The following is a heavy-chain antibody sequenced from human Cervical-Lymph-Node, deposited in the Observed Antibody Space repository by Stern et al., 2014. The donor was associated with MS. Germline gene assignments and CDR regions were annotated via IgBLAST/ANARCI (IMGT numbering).Heavy chain of an antibody. V-gene: IGHV1-69*01. CDR2: IIPIFGTA. Sequence: VKLEESGAEVKKPGSSVKVSCKASGGTFSSYAISWVRQAPGQGLEWMGGIIPIFGTANYAQKFQGRVTITADESTSTAYMELSSLRSEDTAVYYCARSPAGVIAVAGTRWFDPWGQGTLVTVSS. J-gene: IGHJ5*02. CDR3: ARSPAGVIAVAGTRWFDP. CDR1: GGTFSSYA. D-gene: IGHD6-19*01.